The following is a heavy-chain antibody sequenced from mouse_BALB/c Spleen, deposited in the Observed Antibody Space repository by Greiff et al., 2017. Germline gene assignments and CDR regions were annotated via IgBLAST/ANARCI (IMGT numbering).Heavy chain of an antibody. CDR2: ISSGGSYT. V-gene: IGHV5-6*02. CDR1: GFTFSSYG. Sequence: DVKLQESGGDLVKPGGSLKLSCAASGFTFSSYGMSWVRQTPDKRLEWVATISSGGSYTYYPDSVKGRFTISRDNAKNTLYLQMSSLKSEDTAMYYCARGLTGTSFAYWGQGTLVTVSA. J-gene: IGHJ3*01. D-gene: IGHD4-1*01. CDR3: ARGLTGTSFAY.